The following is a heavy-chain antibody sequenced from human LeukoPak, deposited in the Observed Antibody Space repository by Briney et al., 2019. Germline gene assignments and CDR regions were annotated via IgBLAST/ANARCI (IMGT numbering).Heavy chain of an antibody. CDR1: GFSFSSYA. Sequence: GGSLRLSCAASGFSFSSYAMTWVRQAPGKGLEGVSTISDSGGRTYYADSVRGRFSISRDNSKNTLYMQMNSLRVEDTAVYYCAPPRRSSGYLDAFDMWGQGTRVTVSS. D-gene: IGHD3-22*01. J-gene: IGHJ3*02. CDR2: ISDSGGRT. V-gene: IGHV3-23*01. CDR3: APPRRSSGYLDAFDM.